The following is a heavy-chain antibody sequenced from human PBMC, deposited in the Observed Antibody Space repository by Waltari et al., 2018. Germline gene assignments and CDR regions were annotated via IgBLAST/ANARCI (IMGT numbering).Heavy chain of an antibody. V-gene: IGHV4-39*01. CDR1: GGSISSSSYY. CDR2: IYYSGST. Sequence: QLQLQESGPGLVKPSETLSLTCTVSGGSISSSSYYWGWIRQPPGKGLEWIGSIYYSGSTYYNPSLKSRVTISVDTSKNQFSLKLSSVTAADTAVYYCARLGYSNYPTLFDYWGQGTLVTVSS. D-gene: IGHD4-4*01. J-gene: IGHJ4*02. CDR3: ARLGYSNYPTLFDY.